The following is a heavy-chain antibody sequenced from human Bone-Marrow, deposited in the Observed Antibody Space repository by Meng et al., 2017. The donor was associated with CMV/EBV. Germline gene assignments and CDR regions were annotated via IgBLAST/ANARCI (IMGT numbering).Heavy chain of an antibody. CDR2: INHSGST. D-gene: IGHD2-2*01. CDR3: ARGRRVVPAAVDSNNDY. CDR1: GGSFSGYY. J-gene: IGHJ4*02. V-gene: IGHV4-34*01. Sequence: GSLRLSCAVYGGSFSGYYWSWIRQPPGKGLEWIGEINHSGSTNYNPSLKSRVTISVDTSKNQFSLKLSSVTAADTAVYYCARGRRVVPAAVDSNNDYWGQGTLVTGYS.